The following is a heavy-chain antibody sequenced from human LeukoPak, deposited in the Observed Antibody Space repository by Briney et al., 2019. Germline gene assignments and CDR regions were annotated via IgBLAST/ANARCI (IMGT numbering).Heavy chain of an antibody. Sequence: PSETLSLTCTVSGGSISSYYWSWIRQPPGKGLEWIGYIYYSGSTNYNPSLKSRVTISVDTSKNQFSLKLSSVTAADTAVYYCARLGAQEGNWFDPWGQGTLVTVSS. V-gene: IGHV4-59*01. J-gene: IGHJ5*02. CDR2: IYYSGST. CDR1: GGSISSYY. CDR3: ARLGAQEGNWFDP.